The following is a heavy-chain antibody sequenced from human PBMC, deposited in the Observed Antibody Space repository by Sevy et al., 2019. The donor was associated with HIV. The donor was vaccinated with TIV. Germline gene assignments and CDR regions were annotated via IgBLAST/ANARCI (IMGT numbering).Heavy chain of an antibody. CDR3: ARAPPVRSGDDSLNWFDP. Sequence: SETLSLTCSVSGGPISSYYWSWIRQPPGKRLEWIGYIHYSGSTNYNPSLNSRLTISVDTSKNQFSLRLTSVTAADTAVYYCARAPPVRSGDDSLNWFDPWGQGILGTVSS. V-gene: IGHV4-59*01. D-gene: IGHD5-12*01. CDR2: IHYSGST. J-gene: IGHJ5*02. CDR1: GGPISSYY.